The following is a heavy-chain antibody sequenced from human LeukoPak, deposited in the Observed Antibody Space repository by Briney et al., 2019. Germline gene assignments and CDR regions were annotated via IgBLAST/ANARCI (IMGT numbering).Heavy chain of an antibody. J-gene: IGHJ4*02. CDR2: SDPSGYT. CDR1: GLSMTSSY. D-gene: IGHD3-10*01. CDR3: ARIRCGKTEHRCYNY. V-gene: IGHV4-34*01. Sequence: ADSLSLTCGVRGLSMTSSYWSCIRQSPREALDGVGESDPSGYTISSPSSRSRVTISVATSRNQLSLTVTSLTVADTVIYFCARIRCGKTEHRCYNYWGRGALVS.